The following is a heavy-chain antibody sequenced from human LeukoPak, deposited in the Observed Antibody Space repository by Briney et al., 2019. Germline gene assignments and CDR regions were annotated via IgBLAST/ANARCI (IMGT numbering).Heavy chain of an antibody. CDR3: ARWTTTYLDY. J-gene: IGHJ4*02. Sequence: GASVKVPCKASGYTFTNYYIHWVRQAPGQGLEWMGITGPIGGSTNYAQKFQGRVTMTRDTSTSTVYMELSSLRSEDSAVYYCARWTTTYLDYWGQGTLVTVSS. CDR2: TGPIGGST. CDR1: GYTFTNYY. V-gene: IGHV1-46*01. D-gene: IGHD4-11*01.